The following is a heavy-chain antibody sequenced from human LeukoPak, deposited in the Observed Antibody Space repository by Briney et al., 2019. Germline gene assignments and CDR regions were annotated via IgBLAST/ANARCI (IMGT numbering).Heavy chain of an antibody. V-gene: IGHV4-30-4*01. Sequence: SETLSLICTVSGGSISSGDYYWSWIRQPPGKGLEWIGYIYYSGSTYYNPSLKSRVAISVDTSKNQFSLKLSSVTAADTAVYYCARAPPIAGYSSSWYLGAFDIWGQGTMVTVSS. CDR2: IYYSGST. J-gene: IGHJ3*02. CDR3: ARAPPIAGYSSSWYLGAFDI. D-gene: IGHD6-13*01. CDR1: GGSISSGDYY.